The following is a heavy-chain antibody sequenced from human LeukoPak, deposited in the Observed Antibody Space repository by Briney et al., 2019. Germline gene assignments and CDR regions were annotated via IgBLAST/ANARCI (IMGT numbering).Heavy chain of an antibody. D-gene: IGHD3-3*01. V-gene: IGHV3-7*03. CDR1: GFSFSANG. CDR2: IKLDGSEK. CDR3: ARDQYDTWSRRGNFDS. Sequence: PGGSLRLSCAASGFSFSANGMHWVRQAPGKGLEWVANIKLDGSEKNYVDSVKGRFTISRDNTKNSLYLQMNSLRVEDTAVFYCARDQYDTWSRRGNFDSWGQGTLVIVSS. J-gene: IGHJ4*02.